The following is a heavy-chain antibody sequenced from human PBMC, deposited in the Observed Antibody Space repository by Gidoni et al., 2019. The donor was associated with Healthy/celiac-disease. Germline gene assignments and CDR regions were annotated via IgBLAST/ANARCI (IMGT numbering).Heavy chain of an antibody. D-gene: IGHD3-9*01. CDR3: ARPVLRYFHGMDV. V-gene: IGHV3-30-3*01. CDR2: ISYDGSNK. J-gene: IGHJ6*02. CDR1: GFTVSSYA. Sequence: QVQLVESGGGVVQPGRSLRLSCAASGFTVSSYAMPWARPAPGKGLEWVAVISYDGSNKYYADSVKGRFTISRDNSKNTLYLQMNSLRAEDTAVYYCARPVLRYFHGMDVWGQGTTVTVSS.